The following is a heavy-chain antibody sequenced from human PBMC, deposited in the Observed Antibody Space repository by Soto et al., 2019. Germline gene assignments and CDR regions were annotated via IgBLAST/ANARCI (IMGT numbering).Heavy chain of an antibody. Sequence: EVQLVESGGDLVQPGGSLRLSCVASGFTFNTYRMSWVRQAPGKGLEWVANIKEDGSDKYYVDSVKGRFTISRDNVKNLLYVQMNSLGAGDTAMYYCARFTRGSSGDYWGQGTLVTVSS. V-gene: IGHV3-7*01. J-gene: IGHJ4*02. CDR1: GFTFNTYR. CDR3: ARFTRGSSGDY. CDR2: IKEDGSDK. D-gene: IGHD6-25*01.